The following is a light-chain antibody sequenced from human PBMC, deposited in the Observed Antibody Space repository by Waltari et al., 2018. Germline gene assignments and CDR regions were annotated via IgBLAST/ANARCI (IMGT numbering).Light chain of an antibody. CDR2: SGS. CDR3: MEALQTPRFT. CDR1: QNLVHSNGYTY. V-gene: IGKV2-28*01. J-gene: IGKJ3*01. Sequence: IVMTQSPLSLPVTPGEPASISCRSSQNLVHSNGYTYLDWYVQKPGQSPQLLIYSGSIRASGVPDRFSGSGSGTDFTLEISRVEAGDVGVYYCMEALQTPRFTFGPGTRVEIK.